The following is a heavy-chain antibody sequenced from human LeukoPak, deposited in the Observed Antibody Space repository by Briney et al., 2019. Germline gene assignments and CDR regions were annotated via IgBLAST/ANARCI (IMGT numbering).Heavy chain of an antibody. CDR2: ISYDGNTI. Sequence: PGRSLRLSCAASEFTFSNYAVHWVRQAPGKGPQWVAVISYDGNTIHYADSVKGRFTISRDTSKNTLYLQMNSLRTEDTAVYYCARSGGLQRFDYWGQGTLVTVSS. CDR1: EFTFSNYA. CDR3: ARSGGLQRFDY. D-gene: IGHD4-11*01. J-gene: IGHJ4*02. V-gene: IGHV3-30-3*01.